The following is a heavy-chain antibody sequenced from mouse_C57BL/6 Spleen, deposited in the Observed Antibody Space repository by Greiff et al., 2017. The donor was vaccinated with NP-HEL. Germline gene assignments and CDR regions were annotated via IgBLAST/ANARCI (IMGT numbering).Heavy chain of an antibody. Sequence: QVHVKQSGAELARPGASVKLSCKASGYTFTSYGISWVKQRTGQGLEWIGEIYPRSGNTYYNEKFKGKATLTADKSSSTAYMELRSLTSEDSAVYFCAKSYDGYWYFDVWGTGTTVTVSS. CDR1: GYTFTSYG. CDR3: AKSYDGYWYFDV. J-gene: IGHJ1*03. V-gene: IGHV1-81*01. CDR2: IYPRSGNT. D-gene: IGHD2-3*01.